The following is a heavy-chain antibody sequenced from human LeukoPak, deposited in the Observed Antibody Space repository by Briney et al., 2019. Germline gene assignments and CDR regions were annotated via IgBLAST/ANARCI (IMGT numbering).Heavy chain of an antibody. V-gene: IGHV3-23*01. CDR1: GFTFSDYY. D-gene: IGHD1-26*01. J-gene: IGHJ4*02. CDR3: AKDSRGISGSFSY. Sequence: PGGSLRLSCAASGFTFSDYYMSWIRQAPGKGLEWVSSISGSGGSTYYADSVKGRFTISRDNSKTTLYLQMNSLRTDDTAVYYCAKDSRGISGSFSYWGQGTLVTVSS. CDR2: ISGSGGST.